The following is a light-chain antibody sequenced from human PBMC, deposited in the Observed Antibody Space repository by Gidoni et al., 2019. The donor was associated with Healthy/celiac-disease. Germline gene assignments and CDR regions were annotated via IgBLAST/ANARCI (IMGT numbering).Light chain of an antibody. Sequence: QSALTQPRSVSVSPGQSVTISCTGTSSDGGGYNYVSWYQQHPGKAPKLMIYDVSKRPSGVPDRFSGSKSGNTASLTISGLQAEDEADYYCCSYAGSYTWVFGGGTKLTVL. CDR3: CSYAGSYTWV. V-gene: IGLV2-11*01. CDR1: SSDGGGYNY. CDR2: DVS. J-gene: IGLJ3*02.